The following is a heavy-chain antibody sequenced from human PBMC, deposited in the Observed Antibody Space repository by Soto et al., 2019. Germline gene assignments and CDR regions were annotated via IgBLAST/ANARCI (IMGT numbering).Heavy chain of an antibody. Sequence: ASVKVSCKASGYTFTSYDINWVRQATGQGLEWMGWMNPNSGNTGYAQKFQGRVTMTRNTSISTAYMELSSLRSEDTAVYYCARYGWFGELLHYYYYYGMDVWGQGPTVTVSS. D-gene: IGHD3-10*01. CDR2: MNPNSGNT. V-gene: IGHV1-8*01. CDR3: ARYGWFGELLHYYYYYGMDV. J-gene: IGHJ6*02. CDR1: GYTFTSYD.